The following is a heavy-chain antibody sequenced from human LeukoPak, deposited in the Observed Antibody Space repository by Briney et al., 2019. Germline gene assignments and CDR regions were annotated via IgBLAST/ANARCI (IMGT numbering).Heavy chain of an antibody. CDR3: ARDNELRYFDWSPRYYYYYYMDV. V-gene: IGHV1-2*02. CDR1: GYTFTGYY. Sequence: GASVKVSCKASGYTFTGYYMHWVRQAPGQGLEWMGWINPNNGGTNYAQKFQGRVTMTRDTSISTAYMELSRLRSDDTAVYYCARDNELRYFDWSPRYYYYYYMDVWGKGTTVTVSS. CDR2: INPNNGGT. J-gene: IGHJ6*03. D-gene: IGHD3-9*01.